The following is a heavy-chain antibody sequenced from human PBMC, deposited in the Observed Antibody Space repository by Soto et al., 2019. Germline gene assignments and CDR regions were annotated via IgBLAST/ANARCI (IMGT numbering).Heavy chain of an antibody. Sequence: GSLRLSCAASGFTFSSYTRNWLRQAPGKGLEWVSYISSSSSTIYYADSVKGRFTISRDNAKNSLYLQMNSLRAEDTAVYYCARERGYSGYDSGWFDPWGQGTLVTVSS. CDR2: ISSSSSTI. J-gene: IGHJ5*02. CDR1: GFTFSSYT. D-gene: IGHD5-12*01. CDR3: ARERGYSGYDSGWFDP. V-gene: IGHV3-48*01.